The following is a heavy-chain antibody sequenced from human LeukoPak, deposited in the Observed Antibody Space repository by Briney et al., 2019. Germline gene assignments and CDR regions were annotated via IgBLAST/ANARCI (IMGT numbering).Heavy chain of an antibody. J-gene: IGHJ4*02. CDR2: ISPVKNTI. D-gene: IGHD3-3*01. Sequence: GGSLRLSCAASGFTFSSYSMNWVRQTPGKGLEWISYISPVKNTIYYADSVKGRFTISRDDAKNSLDLQMNSLRAEDTAVYYCARESDRHHDLWSGYLALDYWGQGTRVTVPS. CDR1: GFTFSSYS. V-gene: IGHV3-48*01. CDR3: ARESDRHHDLWSGYLALDY.